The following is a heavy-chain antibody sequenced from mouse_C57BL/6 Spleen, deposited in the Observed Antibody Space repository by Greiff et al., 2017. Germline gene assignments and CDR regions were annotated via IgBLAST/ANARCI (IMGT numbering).Heavy chain of an antibody. CDR2: ISSGSSTI. Sequence: EVKLVESGGGLVKPGGSLKLSCAASGFTFSDYGMHWVRQAPEKGLEWVAYISSGSSTIYYADTVKGRFTISRDNAKNTLFLQRTSLRSEDTSMYYCARGSYDWYFDVWGTGTTVTVSS. D-gene: IGHD1-1*02. V-gene: IGHV5-17*01. J-gene: IGHJ1*03. CDR3: ARGSYDWYFDV. CDR1: GFTFSDYG.